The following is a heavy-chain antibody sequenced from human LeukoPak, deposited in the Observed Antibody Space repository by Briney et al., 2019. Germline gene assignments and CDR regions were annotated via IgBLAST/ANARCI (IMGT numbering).Heavy chain of an antibody. D-gene: IGHD3-10*01. CDR2: IYYSGST. CDR1: GGSISSSSYY. CDR3: ARQLWFGELQWFDY. J-gene: IGHJ4*02. Sequence: SETLSLTCTVSGGSISSSSYYWGWIRQPPGKGLEWIGSIYYSGSTYYNPSLKSRVTISVDTSKNQFSLKLSSVTAADTAVYYCARQLWFGELQWFDYWGQGTLVTVSS. V-gene: IGHV4-39*01.